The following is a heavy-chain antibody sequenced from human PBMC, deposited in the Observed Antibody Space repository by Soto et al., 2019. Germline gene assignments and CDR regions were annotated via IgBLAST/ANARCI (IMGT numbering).Heavy chain of an antibody. Sequence: PSETLSLTCTVSGGSISGYYWSWFRQPAGKGLEWIGRIYASGSTNYNPSLKSRVTMSVDTSKNQFALNLSSVTAADTAVYFCASHTYSSSSDWFDPWGQGTLVTVSS. D-gene: IGHD6-6*01. V-gene: IGHV4-4*07. CDR2: IYASGST. CDR3: ASHTYSSSSDWFDP. J-gene: IGHJ5*02. CDR1: GGSISGYY.